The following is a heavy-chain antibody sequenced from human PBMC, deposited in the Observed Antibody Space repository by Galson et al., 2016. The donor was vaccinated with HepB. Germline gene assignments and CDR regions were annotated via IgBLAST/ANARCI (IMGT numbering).Heavy chain of an antibody. CDR1: GFAFNSFS. J-gene: IGHJ4*02. CDR2: ISSSSASI. CDR3: ARGRGSSWYYFDN. Sequence: SLRLSCAASGFAFNSFSMNWVRQSPGKGLEWVSSISSSSASIFTAYSVTGRFTISRDNAKNSLYLQMNSLSAEDTAVYYCARGRGSSWYYFDNWGQGTLVTVSS. V-gene: IGHV3-21*01. D-gene: IGHD6-13*01.